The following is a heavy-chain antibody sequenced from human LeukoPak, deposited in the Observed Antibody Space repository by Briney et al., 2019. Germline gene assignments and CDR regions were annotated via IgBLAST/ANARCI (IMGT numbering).Heavy chain of an antibody. CDR2: INPNSGGT. Sequence: ASVKVSCKASGYTFTGYYTHWVRQAPGQGLEWMGWINPNSGGTNYAQKFQGRVTMTRDTSISTAYMELSRLRSDDTAVYYCARVPRTEGGFDYWGQGTLVTVSS. CDR3: ARVPRTEGGFDY. J-gene: IGHJ4*02. CDR1: GYTFTGYY. D-gene: IGHD3-16*01. V-gene: IGHV1-2*02.